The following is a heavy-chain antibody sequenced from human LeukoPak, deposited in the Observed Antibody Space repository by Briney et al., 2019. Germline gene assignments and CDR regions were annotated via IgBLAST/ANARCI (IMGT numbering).Heavy chain of an antibody. CDR3: ARGPIAIEGPRRPNYFDP. D-gene: IGHD4/OR15-4a*01. CDR2: INCKSGIT. Sequence: ASVNVSCKASGYTFTDYYIHWVRQAPGQGLEWMGRINCKSGITNYGQNFQGRVTMTRDTSISTAYMEPSRLRSVDTAVYYCARGPIAIEGPRRPNYFDPWGQGTLVTVSS. V-gene: IGHV1-2*06. CDR1: GYTFTDYY. J-gene: IGHJ5*02.